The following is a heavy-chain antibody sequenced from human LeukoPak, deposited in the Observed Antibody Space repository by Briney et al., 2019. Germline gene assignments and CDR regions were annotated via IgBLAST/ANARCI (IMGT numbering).Heavy chain of an antibody. Sequence: ASVKVSCKASGYTFTSYYIDWVRQAPGQGLEWMGWISAYNGNTNYAQKLQGRVTMTTDTSTSTAYMELRSLRSDDTAVYYCALLLSTVTTSDYWGQGTLVTVSS. J-gene: IGHJ4*02. D-gene: IGHD4-17*01. CDR1: GYTFTSYY. CDR2: ISAYNGNT. V-gene: IGHV1-18*04. CDR3: ALLLSTVTTSDY.